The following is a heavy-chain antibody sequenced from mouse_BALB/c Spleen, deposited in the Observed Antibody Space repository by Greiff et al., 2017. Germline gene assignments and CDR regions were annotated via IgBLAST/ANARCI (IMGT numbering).Heavy chain of an antibody. D-gene: IGHD2-4*01. CDR2: ILPGSGST. J-gene: IGHJ2*01. V-gene: IGHV1-9*01. Sequence: QVQLKQSGAELMKPGASVKISCKATGYTFSSYWIEWVKQRPGHGLEWIGEILPGSGSTNYNEKFKGKATFTADTSSNTAYMQLSSLTSEDSAVYYCARWDYDYGFDYWGQGTTLTVSS. CDR1: GYTFSSYW. CDR3: ARWDYDYGFDY.